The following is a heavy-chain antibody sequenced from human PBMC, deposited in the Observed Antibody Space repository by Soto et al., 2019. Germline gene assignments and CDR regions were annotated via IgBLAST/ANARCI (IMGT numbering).Heavy chain of an antibody. Sequence: SETLSLTCTVSGASITYGGYSWSWIRQTPGKGLEWIGYINHLETTFYNPSFESRLTLSIDRAKNQFSLRLHSMSAADRAVYFCARGGGSDSFDYWGQGILVTVSS. V-gene: IGHV4-30-2*01. CDR2: INHLETT. CDR1: GASITYGGYS. D-gene: IGHD1-26*01. J-gene: IGHJ4*02. CDR3: ARGGGSDSFDY.